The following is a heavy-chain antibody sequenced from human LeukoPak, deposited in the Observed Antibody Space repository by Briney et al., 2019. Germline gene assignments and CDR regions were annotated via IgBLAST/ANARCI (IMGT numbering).Heavy chain of an antibody. V-gene: IGHV1-46*01. CDR3: ARGFEYYYDSSGWAYFDY. D-gene: IGHD3-22*01. CDR2: INPSGGST. CDR1: GYTFTSYY. J-gene: IGHJ4*02. Sequence: ASVKVSCKASGYTFTSYYMHWVRQAPGQGLEWMGIINPSGGSTSYAQKFQGRVTMTRDTSTSTVYMELSSLRSEDTAVYYCARGFEYYYDSSGWAYFDYWGQGTLVTVSS.